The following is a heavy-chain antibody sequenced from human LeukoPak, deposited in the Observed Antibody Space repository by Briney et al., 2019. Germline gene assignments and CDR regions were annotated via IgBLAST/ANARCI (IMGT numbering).Heavy chain of an antibody. J-gene: IGHJ6*02. V-gene: IGHV3-74*03. Sequence: PGGSLRLSCAASGFILSGYWMHWVRQGPGGGLVHVSRIESDGSRTTYADSVKGRFTVSRDDAKNTMYLQMNSLRAEDTAVYYCARGGHKLDIEATRYYYGVDDWGQGTTVTVSS. CDR1: GFILSGYW. CDR2: IESDGSRT. CDR3: ARGGHKLDIEATRYYYGVDD. D-gene: IGHD5-12*01.